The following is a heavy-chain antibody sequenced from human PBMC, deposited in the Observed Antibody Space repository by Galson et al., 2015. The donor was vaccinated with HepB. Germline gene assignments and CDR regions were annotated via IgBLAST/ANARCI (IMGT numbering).Heavy chain of an antibody. V-gene: IGHV3-33*06. CDR3: AKGYGLFDS. CDR2: IWSNGNKE. Sequence: SLRLSCAASGFAFSRYGIHWVRQAPGKGPEWVAPIWSNGNKEIYADSVKGRFTVSKDNSNNMLYLQMNSLRAEDAGLYFCAKGYGLFDSWGQGILVTVSS. D-gene: IGHD5-18*01. J-gene: IGHJ5*01. CDR1: GFAFSRYG.